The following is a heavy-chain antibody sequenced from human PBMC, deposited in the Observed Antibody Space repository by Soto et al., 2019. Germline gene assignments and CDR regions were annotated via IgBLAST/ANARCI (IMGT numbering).Heavy chain of an antibody. CDR2: INHSGSN. J-gene: IGHJ4*02. D-gene: IGHD2-8*01. CDR3: AREGSIVLMVYGFDY. V-gene: IGHV4-34*01. CDR1: GWSFSGDY. Sequence: SGTLSLTCSVYGWSFSGDYWSWIRQPPWKGLEWIGEINHSGSNNDSPCLKSRVTISVDTSKNQFSLKLSSVTAADTAVYYCAREGSIVLMVYGFDYWGQGTLVTASS.